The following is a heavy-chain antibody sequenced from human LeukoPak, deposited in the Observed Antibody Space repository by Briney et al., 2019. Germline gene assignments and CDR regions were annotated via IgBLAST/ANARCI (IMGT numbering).Heavy chain of an antibody. V-gene: IGHV1-69*05. CDR3: ARARLYYDQGPDDAFDI. CDR1: GYTFTSYG. CDR2: IIPIFGTA. Sequence: SVKVSCKASGYTFTSYGISWVRQAPGQGLEWMGGIIPIFGTANYAQKFQGRVTITTDESTSTAYMELSSLRSEDTAVYYCARARLYYDQGPDDAFDIWGQGTMVTVSS. D-gene: IGHD3-22*01. J-gene: IGHJ3*02.